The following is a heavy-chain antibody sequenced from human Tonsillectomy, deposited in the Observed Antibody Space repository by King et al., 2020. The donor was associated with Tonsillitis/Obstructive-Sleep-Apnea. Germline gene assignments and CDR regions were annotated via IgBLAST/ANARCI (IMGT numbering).Heavy chain of an antibody. CDR3: AKDTRNWNTENAFDV. CDR1: GFTFDDYA. CDR2: FTWNSGSI. D-gene: IGHD1/OR15-1a*01. J-gene: IGHJ3*01. V-gene: IGHV3-9*01. Sequence: VQLVESGGDVVQPGRSLRLSCEASGFTFDDYAMHWVRQAPGKGLEGVSGFTWNSGSIHYADSVKGRFTISRDNDKNYLYLQMNSLGAEDTALYYCAKDTRNWNTENAFDVWGQGTMVTVSS.